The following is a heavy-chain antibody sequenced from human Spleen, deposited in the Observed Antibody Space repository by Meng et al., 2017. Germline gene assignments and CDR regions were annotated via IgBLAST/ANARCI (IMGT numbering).Heavy chain of an antibody. CDR2: IIPIFGTA. Sequence: SVKVSCKASGGTFSSYAISWVRQAPGQGLEWMGGIIPIFGTANYAQKFQGRVTITADESTSTAYMELSSLRSEDTAVYYCARAKDYYDRSGYYPEPYYFDYWGQGTLVTVSS. D-gene: IGHD3-22*01. V-gene: IGHV1-69*13. CDR3: ARAKDYYDRSGYYPEPYYFDY. CDR1: GGTFSSYA. J-gene: IGHJ4*02.